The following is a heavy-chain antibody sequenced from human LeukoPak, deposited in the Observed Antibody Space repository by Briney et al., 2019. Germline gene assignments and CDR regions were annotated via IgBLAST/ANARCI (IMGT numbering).Heavy chain of an antibody. D-gene: IGHD1-1*01. Sequence: ASVKVSCKASGYTLNRFGMSWVRQAPGRGLEWLGWINTYNGNTKFGEKFQGRVTLTTDTSTSTVYMELTSLRSDDTAVYFCSRDTPQHLKRFDYWGQGTLVTVSS. J-gene: IGHJ4*02. CDR1: GYTLNRFG. CDR3: SRDTPQHLKRFDY. V-gene: IGHV1-18*01. CDR2: INTYNGNT.